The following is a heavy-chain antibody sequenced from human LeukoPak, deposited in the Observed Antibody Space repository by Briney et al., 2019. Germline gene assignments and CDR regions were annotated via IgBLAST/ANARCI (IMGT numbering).Heavy chain of an antibody. Sequence: PSETLSLTCAVYGGSFSGYYWSWIRQPPGKGLEWIGEINHSGSTNYNPSLKSRVTISVDTSKNQFSLKLSSVTAADTAVYYCASGISDAFDIWGQGTMVTVSS. CDR1: GGSFSGYY. V-gene: IGHV4-34*01. D-gene: IGHD3-3*02. J-gene: IGHJ3*02. CDR2: INHSGST. CDR3: ASGISDAFDI.